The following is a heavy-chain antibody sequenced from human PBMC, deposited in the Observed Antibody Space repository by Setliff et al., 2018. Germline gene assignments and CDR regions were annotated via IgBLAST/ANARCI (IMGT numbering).Heavy chain of an antibody. CDR2: IYHSGSA. CDR1: GDSISSGDYF. J-gene: IGHJ3*01. D-gene: IGHD1-26*01. V-gene: IGHV4-30-4*08. CDR3: AREVGTSTSSDAFDV. Sequence: SETLSLTCTVSGDSISSGDYFWSWIRQPPGKGLEWIAYIYHSGSAYYNPSLKSRVTMSVDTSKDQFSLHLTSVTAADTAVYYCAREVGTSTSSDAFDVWGQGMMVT.